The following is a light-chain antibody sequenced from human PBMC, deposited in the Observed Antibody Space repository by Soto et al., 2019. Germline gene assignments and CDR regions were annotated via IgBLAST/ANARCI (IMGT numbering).Light chain of an antibody. V-gene: IGKV1-39*01. CDR1: QSISSY. J-gene: IGKJ3*01. CDR2: AAS. CDR3: QQSYRTPFS. Sequence: DIQMTQSPSSLSASVGDRVTITCRASQSISSYLNWYQQKPGKAPKLLIYAASSLQSGVPSRFSGSGSGTDSTLTISSLQPEDFGTYYCQQSYRTPFSFGPGTKAEIK.